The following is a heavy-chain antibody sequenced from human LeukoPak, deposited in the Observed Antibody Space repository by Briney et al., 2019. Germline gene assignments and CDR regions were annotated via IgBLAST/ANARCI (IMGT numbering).Heavy chain of an antibody. CDR1: GGSISSGGYY. CDR2: IYYSGST. V-gene: IGHV4-31*03. J-gene: IGHJ3*02. Sequence: SQTLSLTCTVSGGSISSGGYYWSWIRQHPGKGLEWIGYIYYSGSTYYNPSLKSRVTISVDTSKNQFSLKLSSVTAADTAVYYCARYTVRGVIIGNAFDIWGQGTMVTVSS. D-gene: IGHD3-10*01. CDR3: ARYTVRGVIIGNAFDI.